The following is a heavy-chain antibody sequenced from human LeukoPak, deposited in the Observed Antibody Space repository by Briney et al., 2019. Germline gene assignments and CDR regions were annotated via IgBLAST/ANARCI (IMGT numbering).Heavy chain of an antibody. D-gene: IGHD3-22*01. CDR1: GGSISTGDYY. CDR3: ARSASYFYDSNGPCQFDY. V-gene: IGHV4-31*03. J-gene: IGHJ4*02. CDR2: INYSGST. Sequence: SETLSLTCTVSGGSISTGDYYWSWIRQHPGKGLEWIGNINYSGSTDYNPSLKSRVIILVDTSKNQFSLKLSSVTAADTAVYYCARSASYFYDSNGPCQFDYWGQGTLVTVSS.